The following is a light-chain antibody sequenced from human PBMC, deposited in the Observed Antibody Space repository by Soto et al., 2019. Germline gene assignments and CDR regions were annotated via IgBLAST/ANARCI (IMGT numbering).Light chain of an antibody. CDR1: QSLTMW. Sequence: DIPMTQSPSTLSASVGDRVTITCRASQSLTMWLAWYQQKPGKAPNLLIYKTSSLESGVPSRFSGSVSGTEFHLTIRSLKPDDVATYNCQHGTDYSWTLGQGTKGQVK. CDR2: KTS. CDR3: QHGTDYSWT. J-gene: IGKJ1*01. V-gene: IGKV1-5*03.